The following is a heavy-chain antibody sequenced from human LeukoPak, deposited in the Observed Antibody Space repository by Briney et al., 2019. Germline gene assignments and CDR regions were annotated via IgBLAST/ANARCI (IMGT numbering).Heavy chain of an antibody. Sequence: GGSLRLSCAASGFTFSSYAMNWVRQAPGKGLEWVSFISGTSSYIYYADSVKGRFTISRDNAKNSLYLQMNSLRAEDTAVYYCARGEYGSGSYHIDYWGQGTLVTVSS. CDR2: ISGTSSYI. V-gene: IGHV3-21*01. CDR3: ARGEYGSGSYHIDY. CDR1: GFTFSSYA. J-gene: IGHJ4*02. D-gene: IGHD3-10*01.